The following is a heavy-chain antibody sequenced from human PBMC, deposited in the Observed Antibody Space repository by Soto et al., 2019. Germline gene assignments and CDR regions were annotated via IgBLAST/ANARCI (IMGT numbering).Heavy chain of an antibody. D-gene: IGHD2-8*01. CDR1: GGTFSSYA. CDR2: IIPIFGTA. J-gene: IGHJ4*02. CDR3: ARASNNLLYFDY. V-gene: IGHV1-69*13. Sequence: EASVKVSCKASGGTFSSYAISWVRQAPGQGLEWMGGIIPIFGTANYAQKFQGRVTITADESTSTAYMELSSLRSEDTAVYYCARASNNLLYFDYWGQGTLVTVSS.